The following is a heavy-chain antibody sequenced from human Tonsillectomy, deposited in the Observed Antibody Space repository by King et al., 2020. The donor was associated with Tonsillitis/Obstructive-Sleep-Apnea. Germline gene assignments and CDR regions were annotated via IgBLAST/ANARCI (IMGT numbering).Heavy chain of an antibody. CDR1: GYSFTSYW. J-gene: IGHJ6*03. Sequence: EVQLVQSGAEVKKPGESLKISCKGSGYSFTSYWIGWVRQMPGKGLEWMGIIYPGDSDTRYSPSFQGQVTISADKSISTAYLQWSSLKASDTAMYYCARRGLEWLLGGGYYYYYMDVWGKGTTVTVSS. V-gene: IGHV5-51*01. D-gene: IGHD3-3*01. CDR2: IYPGDSDT. CDR3: ARRGLEWLLGGGYYYYYMDV.